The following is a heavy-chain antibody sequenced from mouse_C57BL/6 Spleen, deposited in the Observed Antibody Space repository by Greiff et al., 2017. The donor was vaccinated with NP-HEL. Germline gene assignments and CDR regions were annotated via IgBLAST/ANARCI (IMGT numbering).Heavy chain of an antibody. CDR2: INPNNGGT. Sequence: EVQLVESGPELVKPGASVKIPCKASGYTFTDYNMDWVKQSHGKSLEWIGDINPNNGGTIYNQKFKGKATLTVDKSSSTAYMELRSLTSEDTAVYYCARDPHYYGSSYGYFDVWGTGTTVTVSS. J-gene: IGHJ1*03. V-gene: IGHV1-18*01. D-gene: IGHD1-1*01. CDR1: GYTFTDYN. CDR3: ARDPHYYGSSYGYFDV.